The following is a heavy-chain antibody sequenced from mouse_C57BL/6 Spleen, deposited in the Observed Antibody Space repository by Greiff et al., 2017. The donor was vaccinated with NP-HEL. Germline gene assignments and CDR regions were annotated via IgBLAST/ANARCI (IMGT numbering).Heavy chain of an antibody. CDR1: GYAFSSSW. J-gene: IGHJ3*01. CDR3: ARSRMMDYDGP. Sequence: QVQLQQSGPELVKPGASVKISCKASGYAFSSSWMNWVKQRPGKGLEWIGRIYPGDGDTNYNGKFKGKATLTADKSSSTAYMQLSSLTSEDSAVYFCARSRMMDYDGPWGQGTLVTVSA. V-gene: IGHV1-82*01. D-gene: IGHD2-4*01. CDR2: IYPGDGDT.